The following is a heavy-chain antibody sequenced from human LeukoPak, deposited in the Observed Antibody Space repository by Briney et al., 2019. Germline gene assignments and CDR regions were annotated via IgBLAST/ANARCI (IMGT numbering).Heavy chain of an antibody. CDR1: GYTFTGYY. V-gene: IGHV1-2*02. CDR3: ARGVFYDFWSGYVG. D-gene: IGHD3-3*01. J-gene: IGHJ4*02. Sequence: ASVKVSCKASGYTFTGYYMHWVRQAPAQGLEWMGWINPNSGGTSFAQKFQGRVTMTRDTSITTAYMELSRLRSDDTAVYYCARGVFYDFWSGYVGWGQGTLVTVSS. CDR2: INPNSGGT.